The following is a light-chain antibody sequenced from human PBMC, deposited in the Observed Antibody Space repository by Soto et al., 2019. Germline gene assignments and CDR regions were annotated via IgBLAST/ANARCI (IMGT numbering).Light chain of an antibody. CDR1: QNITNN. V-gene: IGKV1-33*01. J-gene: IGKJ5*01. CDR3: HQYYVLPPLT. Sequence: DIQMTQSPSSLSASIGDRVTITCQASQNITNNLSWYQQKPGKAPNLLIYHASKLAKGVTSRFSGSGSSTDFSFIITSLQREDLATYYCHQYYVLPPLTFGQGTRLEIK. CDR2: HAS.